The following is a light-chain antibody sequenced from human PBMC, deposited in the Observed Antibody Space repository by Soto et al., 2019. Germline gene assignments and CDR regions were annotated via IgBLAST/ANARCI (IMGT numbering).Light chain of an antibody. CDR1: QNFRNY. CDR3: QQSYSSPWT. V-gene: IGKV1-39*01. J-gene: IGKJ1*01. Sequence: DIQMTQSPSSLPASVRDSVTITCRARQNFRNYLNWYQQKPGRAPKILIYPASRLQSGVTSRFSGGGSGTDFTLAIASLQPEDFATYYCQQSYSSPWTFGQGTPVEIK. CDR2: PAS.